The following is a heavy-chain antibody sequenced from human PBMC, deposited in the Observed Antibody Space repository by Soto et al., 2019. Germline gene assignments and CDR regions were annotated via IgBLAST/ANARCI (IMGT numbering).Heavy chain of an antibody. V-gene: IGHV3-53*01. CDR2: IYSSGNI. Sequence: ETLSVRCPVYGGSFSGYYMTWVRQAPGKGLEWVSVIYSSGNIYYPDSVKGRFTTSRDNSQNTFFLQMNRLRAEDTAVYYCARDSGMIRGNYGMEVWGQGTTVTVSS. D-gene: IGHD3-10*01. CDR3: ARDSGMIRGNYGMEV. J-gene: IGHJ6*02. CDR1: GGSFSGYY.